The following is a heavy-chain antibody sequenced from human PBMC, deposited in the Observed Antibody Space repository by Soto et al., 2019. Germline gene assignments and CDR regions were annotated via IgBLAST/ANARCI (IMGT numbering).Heavy chain of an antibody. CDR1: GFTFSSYA. Sequence: GGSLRLSCAASGFTFSSYAMSWVRQAPGKGLEWVSAISGSGGSTYYADSVKGRFTISRDNSKNTLYLQMNSLRAEDSAVYYCEKETNYDDSSGYHRSRGYWGQGTLVTVSS. CDR2: ISGSGGST. V-gene: IGHV3-23*01. J-gene: IGHJ4*02. D-gene: IGHD3-22*01. CDR3: EKETNYDDSSGYHRSRGY.